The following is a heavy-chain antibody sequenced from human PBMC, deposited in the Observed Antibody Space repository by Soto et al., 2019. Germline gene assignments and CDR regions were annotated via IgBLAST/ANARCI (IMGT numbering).Heavy chain of an antibody. CDR3: ARGGSWGPDF. CDR2: IKHDGSEK. V-gene: IGHV3-7*01. CDR1: GFTFSDFW. D-gene: IGHD2-15*01. J-gene: IGHJ4*02. Sequence: EVQLVESGGDLVQPGGSLRLSCAASGFTFSDFWMSWVRQAPGKGLDWVANIKHDGSEKYYVDSVEGRFTISRDNTKDSLYLQMNSLRAGDTAVYYCARGGSWGPDFWGQGTLVTVSS.